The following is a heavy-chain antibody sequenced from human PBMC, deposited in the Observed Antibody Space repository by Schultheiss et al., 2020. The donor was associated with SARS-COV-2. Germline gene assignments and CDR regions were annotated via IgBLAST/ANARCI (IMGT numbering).Heavy chain of an antibody. CDR1: GITFSRYW. J-gene: IGHJ5*02. D-gene: IGHD1-26*01. CDR2: LSGDGSST. Sequence: GGSLRLSCAASGITFSRYWMHWVRQSPGKGLEWVARLSGDGSSTKYADAVKGRFTISRERGTNTLLLQMNSLRVEDTAVYFCARDPRVGATTWFDPWGQGTPVTVSS. CDR3: ARDPRVGATTWFDP. V-gene: IGHV3-74*03.